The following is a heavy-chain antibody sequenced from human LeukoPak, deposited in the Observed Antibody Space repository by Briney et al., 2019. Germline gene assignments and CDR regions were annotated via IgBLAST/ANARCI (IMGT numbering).Heavy chain of an antibody. CDR2: ISVYNGNT. J-gene: IGHJ4*02. V-gene: IGHV1-18*01. CDR3: ARQGYSGHSQGAADY. D-gene: IGHD4-23*01. Sequence: EASVKVSCKASGYTFSIYGFSWVRQAPGQGLEWMGWISVYNGNTNYAQKFQGRVIMTTDTSTSTAHMELRSLRSDDTAVYYCARQGYSGHSQGAADYWGQGTLVTVSS. CDR1: GYTFSIYG.